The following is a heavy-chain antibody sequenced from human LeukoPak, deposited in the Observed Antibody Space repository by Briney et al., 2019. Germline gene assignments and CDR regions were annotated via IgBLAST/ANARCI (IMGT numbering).Heavy chain of an antibody. V-gene: IGHV3-48*02. CDR1: GFTFSSYS. CDR3: AREVQFYYDSSGYYDSDY. Sequence: PGGSLRLSCAASGFTFSSYSMNWVRHAPGRGLEGISYVSGSSRTMYYADSVKGRFTISRDNAKISLYLQMDSLRDEDTAVYYCAREVQFYYDSSGYYDSDYWGQGTLVTVSS. J-gene: IGHJ4*02. D-gene: IGHD3-22*01. CDR2: VSGSSRTM.